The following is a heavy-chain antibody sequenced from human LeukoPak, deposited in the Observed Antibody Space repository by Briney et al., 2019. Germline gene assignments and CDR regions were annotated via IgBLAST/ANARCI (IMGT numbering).Heavy chain of an antibody. CDR2: IKQDGSEK. V-gene: IGHV3-7*01. J-gene: IGHJ3*02. Sequence: GGSLRLSCAASGFTFSSYWMSWVRQAPGKGLAWVANIKQDGSEKYYVDSVKGRFTISRDNAKNSLYLQMNSLRAEDTAVYYCARESPKTVYYYDSSGSYMGAFDIWGQGTMVTVSS. CDR3: ARESPKTVYYYDSSGSYMGAFDI. D-gene: IGHD3-22*01. CDR1: GFTFSSYW.